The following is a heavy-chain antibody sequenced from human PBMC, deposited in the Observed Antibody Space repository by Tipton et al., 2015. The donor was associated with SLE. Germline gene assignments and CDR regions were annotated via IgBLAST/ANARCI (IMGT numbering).Heavy chain of an antibody. V-gene: IGHV3-13*01. J-gene: IGHJ4*02. CDR3: AREVQGFDY. D-gene: IGHD3-10*01. Sequence: SLRLSCAASGFTFTAFAMSWVRQAPGKGLEWVSAIGTVGDTYYPGSVKGRFTISRENAKNSLYLQMNSLRAGDTAVYYCAREVQGFDYWGQGILVTVSS. CDR2: IGTVGDT. CDR1: GFTFTAFA.